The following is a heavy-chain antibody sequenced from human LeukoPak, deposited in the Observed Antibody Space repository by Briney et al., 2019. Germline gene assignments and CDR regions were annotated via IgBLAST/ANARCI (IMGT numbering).Heavy chain of an antibody. J-gene: IGHJ4*02. D-gene: IGHD3-10*01. Sequence: PGGSLRLSCAASGFIFSSYGMHWVRQAPGKGLEWVAFIRYDGSNKYYADSVKGRFTISRDNSKNTLYLQMNSLRAEDTAVYYCAKDYYGSGSYYNGDTDYWGQGTLVTVSS. CDR2: IRYDGSNK. V-gene: IGHV3-30*02. CDR3: AKDYYGSGSYYNGDTDY. CDR1: GFIFSSYG.